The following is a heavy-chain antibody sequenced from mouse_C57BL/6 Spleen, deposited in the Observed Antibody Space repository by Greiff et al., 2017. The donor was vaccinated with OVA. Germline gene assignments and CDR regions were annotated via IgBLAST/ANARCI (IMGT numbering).Heavy chain of an antibody. CDR1: GYTFTDYN. J-gene: IGHJ4*01. CDR3: ARRDYDYDYYAMDY. V-gene: IGHV1-18*01. CDR2: INPNNGGT. Sequence: DVQLQESGPELVKPGASVKIPCKASGYTFTDYNMDWVKQSHGKSLEWIGDINPNNGGTIYNQKFKGKATLTVDKSSSTAYMELRSLTSEDTAVYYCARRDYDYDYYAMDYWGQGTSVTVSS. D-gene: IGHD2-4*01.